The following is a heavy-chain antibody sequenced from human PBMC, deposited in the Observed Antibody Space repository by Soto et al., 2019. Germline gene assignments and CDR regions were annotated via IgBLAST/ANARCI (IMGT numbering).Heavy chain of an antibody. J-gene: IGHJ4*02. CDR2: INHSGST. Sequence: SETLSLTCAFYGGSFSGYYWSWIRQPPGKGLEWIGEINHSGSTNYNPSLKSRVTISVDTSKNQFSLKLSSVTAADTAVYYCARGYQPIVVVPAAPGKIDYFDYWGQGTLVTVSS. CDR3: ARGYQPIVVVPAAPGKIDYFDY. V-gene: IGHV4-34*01. CDR1: GGSFSGYY. D-gene: IGHD2-2*01.